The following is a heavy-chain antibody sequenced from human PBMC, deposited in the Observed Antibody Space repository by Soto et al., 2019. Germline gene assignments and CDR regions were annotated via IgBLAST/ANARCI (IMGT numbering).Heavy chain of an antibody. Sequence: GGSLRLSCVASGFTFSRFVMSWVRQAPGKGLEWVSTINSNADSTYYADSVKGRFTISRDNSKNSLYLQMSSLRADDTAVYYCARVPDLDFCSRTSCLYYFDYWGQGALVTVS. CDR1: GFTFSRFV. CDR3: ARVPDLDFCSRTSCLYYFDY. J-gene: IGHJ4*02. CDR2: INSNADST. D-gene: IGHD2-2*01. V-gene: IGHV3-23*01.